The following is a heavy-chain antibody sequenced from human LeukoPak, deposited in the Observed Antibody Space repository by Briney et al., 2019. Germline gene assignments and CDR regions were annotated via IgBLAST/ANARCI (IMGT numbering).Heavy chain of an antibody. CDR2: IYGSGST. Sequence: SETLSLTCTVSGGSISSYYWSWIRQPPGKGLEWIGHIYGSGSTNYNPSLKSRVTLSVDTSKNQFSLKLSSVTAADTAVYYCAKGYSYGTGYNWFDPWGQGTLVTVSS. CDR1: GGSISSYY. CDR3: AKGYSYGTGYNWFDP. J-gene: IGHJ5*02. V-gene: IGHV4-59*12. D-gene: IGHD5-18*01.